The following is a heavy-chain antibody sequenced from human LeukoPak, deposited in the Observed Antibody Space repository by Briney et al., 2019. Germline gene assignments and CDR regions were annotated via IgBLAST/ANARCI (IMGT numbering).Heavy chain of an antibody. J-gene: IGHJ5*02. Sequence: SETLSLTCAVSGVSFSGYSWSWIRQPPGKGLEWVGEINHSGSTNYNPSLKSRVTISVDTSKNQFSLKLSSVTAADTAVYYCARHFIGVVTAMAQYNWFDPWGEGTLVTVSS. CDR2: INHSGST. CDR3: ARHFIGVVTAMAQYNWFDP. D-gene: IGHD2-21*02. V-gene: IGHV4-34*01. CDR1: GVSFSGYS.